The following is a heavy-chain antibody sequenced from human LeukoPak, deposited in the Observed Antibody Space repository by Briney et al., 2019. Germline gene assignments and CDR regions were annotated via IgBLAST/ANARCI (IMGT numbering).Heavy chain of an antibody. CDR3: ARDSGTIFGPTSVDF. D-gene: IGHD3-3*01. J-gene: IGHJ4*02. CDR2: ISSSSSNI. Sequence: GGSLRLSCAASGFTFSSYWMNWVRQAPGKGLEWVSSISSSSSNIYYADSVKGRFAISRDNAKTPLYLQMNSLRAEDTAVYYCARDSGTIFGPTSVDFWGQGTLVTVSS. CDR1: GFTFSSYW. V-gene: IGHV3-21*01.